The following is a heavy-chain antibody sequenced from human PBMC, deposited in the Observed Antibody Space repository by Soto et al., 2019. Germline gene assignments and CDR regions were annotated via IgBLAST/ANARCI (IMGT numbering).Heavy chain of an antibody. V-gene: IGHV1-3*01. J-gene: IGHJ6*02. CDR1: GYTFTSYA. CDR2: INAGNGNT. CDR3: ARELTCVVLYGEVIEGYYGMDV. Sequence: ASVKVSCKASGYTFTSYAMHWVRQAPGQRLEWMGWINAGNGNTKYSQKFQGRVTITRDTSMSTAYMELSRLRSDDTAVYYCARELTCVVLYGEVIEGYYGMDVWGQGTTVTV. D-gene: IGHD3-3*01.